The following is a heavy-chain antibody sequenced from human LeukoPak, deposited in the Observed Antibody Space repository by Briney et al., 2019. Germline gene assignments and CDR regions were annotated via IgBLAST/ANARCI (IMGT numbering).Heavy chain of an antibody. CDR3: ARASGVVITTIFAFDI. J-gene: IGHJ3*02. CDR1: GGSISGYY. V-gene: IGHV4-31*03. D-gene: IGHD3-22*01. Sequence: SETLSLTCTVSGGSISGYYWSWIRQHPGKGLEWIGYIYYSGSTYYNPSLKSRVTISVDTSKNQFSLKLSSVTAADTAVYYCARASGVVITTIFAFDIWGQGTMVTVSS. CDR2: IYYSGST.